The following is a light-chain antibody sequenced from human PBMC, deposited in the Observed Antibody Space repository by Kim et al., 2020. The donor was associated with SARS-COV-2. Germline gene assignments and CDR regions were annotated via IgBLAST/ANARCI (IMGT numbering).Light chain of an antibody. J-gene: IGKJ1*01. CDR1: QGISSW. CDR2: AAS. CDR3: QQYDSYPRT. Sequence: DIQMTQSPSSLSASVGVTVTITCRASQGISSWLAWFQQKPEKAPKCLLYAASSLQSGVPSRFSGSVSGTEFTLTISSRQPEDFAPYYCQQYDSYPRTYGPEAKVDIK. V-gene: IGKV1D-16*01.